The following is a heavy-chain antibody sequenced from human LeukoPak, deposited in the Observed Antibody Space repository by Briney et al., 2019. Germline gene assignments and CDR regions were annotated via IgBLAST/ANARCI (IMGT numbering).Heavy chain of an antibody. CDR3: VRYYTRHAWYFDL. CDR1: GFTFSSYS. J-gene: IGHJ2*01. V-gene: IGHV3-48*01. D-gene: IGHD3-10*01. CDR2: ISSSSYTK. Sequence: GGSLRLSCAASGFTFSSYSMNWVRQAPGKGLEWVSYISSSSYTKKYLDSVKGRFIISRDNAKNSLYLQMDSLRAEDTAVYYCVRYYTRHAWYFDLWGRGTLVTVSS.